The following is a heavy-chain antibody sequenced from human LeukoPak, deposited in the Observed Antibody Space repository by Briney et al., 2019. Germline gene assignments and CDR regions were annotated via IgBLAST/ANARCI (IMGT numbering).Heavy chain of an antibody. V-gene: IGHV4-61*09. D-gene: IGHD3-10*01. J-gene: IGHJ5*02. CDR1: GGSISSGSYN. Sequence: SETLSLTCTVSGGSISSGSYNWSWIRQPAGKGLEWIGHIYTNGNTNFNPSLKSRVTISVDTSKNQFSLNLNSVTAADTAVYYCARSGTYYNNWFDPWGQGTLVIVSS. CDR3: ARSGTYYNNWFDP. CDR2: IYTNGNT.